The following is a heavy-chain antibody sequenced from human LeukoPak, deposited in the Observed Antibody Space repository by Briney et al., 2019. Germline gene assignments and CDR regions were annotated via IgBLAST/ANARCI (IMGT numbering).Heavy chain of an antibody. V-gene: IGHV1-8*01. J-gene: IGHJ4*02. CDR1: GYSFTTYD. Sequence: ASVKVSCKASGYSFTTYDINWVRQAPGQGLEWMGWMNPNSGKTNFAQKFQGRVTMTRTTSISTAYMEVSSLRSKDTAVYYCARGLSPSDYWGQGTLVTVSS. CDR3: ARGLSPSDY. CDR2: MNPNSGKT.